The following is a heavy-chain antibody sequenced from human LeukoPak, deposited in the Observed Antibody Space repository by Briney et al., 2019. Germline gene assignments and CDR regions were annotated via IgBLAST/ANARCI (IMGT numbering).Heavy chain of an antibody. CDR3: ASSSYSSSYYVY. CDR1: GFTFSSYW. J-gene: IGHJ4*02. V-gene: IGHV3-74*01. Sequence: GGSLRLSCAASGFTFSSYWMHWVRQAPGKGLVWVSRINSDGISTSYADSVKGRFTISRDNAKNTLYLQMNSLRAEDTAVYYCASSSYSSSYYVYWGQGTLVTVSS. D-gene: IGHD6-13*01. CDR2: INSDGIST.